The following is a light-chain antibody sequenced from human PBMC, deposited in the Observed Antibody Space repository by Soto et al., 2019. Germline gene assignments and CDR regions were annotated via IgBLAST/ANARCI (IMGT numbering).Light chain of an antibody. V-gene: IGLV3-21*02. CDR3: QVWDSSSDQ. Sequence: SYELTQPPSVSVAPGQTARITFGGNNIGSKGVHWYQQKPGQAPMLVVYADSDRPSGIPERFSGSNSGNTATLTISRVEAGDEADYYCQVWDSSSDQFGGGTKLTVL. CDR1: NIGSKG. J-gene: IGLJ2*01. CDR2: ADS.